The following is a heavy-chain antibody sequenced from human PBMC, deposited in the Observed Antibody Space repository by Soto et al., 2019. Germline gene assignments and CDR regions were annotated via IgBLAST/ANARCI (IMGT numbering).Heavy chain of an antibody. D-gene: IGHD3-22*01. V-gene: IGHV1-69*13. Sequence: VASVKVSCKASGGTFSSYAISWVRQAPGQGLEWMGGIIPIFGTANYAQKFQGRVTITADESTSTAYMELSSLRSEDTAVYYCAREGDYYDSSGYYLDAFDIWGQGTMVTVSS. CDR1: GGTFSSYA. CDR3: AREGDYYDSSGYYLDAFDI. CDR2: IIPIFGTA. J-gene: IGHJ3*02.